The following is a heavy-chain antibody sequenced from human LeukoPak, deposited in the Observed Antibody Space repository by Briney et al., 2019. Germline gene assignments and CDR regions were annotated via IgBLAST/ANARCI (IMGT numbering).Heavy chain of an antibody. CDR2: INHSGST. V-gene: IGHV4-34*01. J-gene: IGHJ6*02. Sequence: PSETLSLTCAVYGGSFSGYYWSWIRQPPGEGLEWIGEINHSGSTNYNPSLKSRVTISVDTSKNQFSLKLSSVTAADTAVYYCARVGTSRYYYGSGSYYRDPHRMDVWGQGTTVTVSS. CDR3: ARVGTSRYYYGSGSYYRDPHRMDV. D-gene: IGHD3-10*01. CDR1: GGSFSGYY.